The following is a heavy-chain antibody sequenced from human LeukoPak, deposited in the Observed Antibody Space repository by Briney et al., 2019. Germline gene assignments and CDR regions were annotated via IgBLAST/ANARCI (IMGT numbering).Heavy chain of an antibody. V-gene: IGHV4-34*01. Sequence: LRLSCAASRFTFSSYAMSWIRQPPGKGLEWIGEINHSGSTNYNPSLKSRVTISVDTSKNQFSLKLSSVTAADTAVYYCARGGLVAGLGYWFDPWGQGTLVTVSS. J-gene: IGHJ5*02. CDR1: RFTFSSYA. CDR2: INHSGST. D-gene: IGHD6-19*01. CDR3: ARGGLVAGLGYWFDP.